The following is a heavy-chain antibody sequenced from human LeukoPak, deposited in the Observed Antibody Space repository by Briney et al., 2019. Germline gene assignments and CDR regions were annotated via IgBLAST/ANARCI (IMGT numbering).Heavy chain of an antibody. V-gene: IGHV1-69*06. CDR2: IIPIFGTA. J-gene: IGHJ4*02. CDR1: GGTFSSYA. CDR3: ASGRTDIVVVPATLRNYFFDY. D-gene: IGHD2-2*01. Sequence: SVKVSCKASGGTFSSYAISWVRQAPGQGLEWMGGIIPIFGTANYAQKFQGRVTISADKSTSTAYMELSSLRSEDTAVYYCASGRTDIVVVPATLRNYFFDYWGQGTLVTVSS.